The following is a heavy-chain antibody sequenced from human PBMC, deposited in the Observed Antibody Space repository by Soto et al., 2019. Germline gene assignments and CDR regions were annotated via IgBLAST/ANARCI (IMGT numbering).Heavy chain of an antibody. J-gene: IGHJ1*01. CDR2: ISYDGSNK. CDR1: GFTFSSSG. CDR3: AKGAATNYFQH. V-gene: IGHV3-30*18. D-gene: IGHD2-15*01. Sequence: QVQLVESGGGVVQPGRSLRLSCAASGFTFSSSGMHWVRQAPGKGLEWVAVISYDGSNKYYADSVKGRFTISRDNSKNTLYLQMNRLRAEYTAVYYCAKGAATNYFQHWGQGTLGTGSS.